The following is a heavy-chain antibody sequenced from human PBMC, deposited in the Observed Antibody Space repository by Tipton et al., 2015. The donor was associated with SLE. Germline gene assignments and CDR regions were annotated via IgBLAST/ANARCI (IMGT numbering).Heavy chain of an antibody. CDR1: GFTFRSYA. CDR2: IIYSAS. Sequence: SLRLSCTASGFTFRSYAMAWVRQAPGKGLEWVSIIYSASYYADSVWGRFTISRDDSDNTLYLHMNSLRGDDTAIYYCTTVVVVPMGFDYWGQGSLVTVSS. D-gene: IGHD2-21*01. J-gene: IGHJ4*02. CDR3: TTVVVVPMGFDY. V-gene: IGHV3-23*03.